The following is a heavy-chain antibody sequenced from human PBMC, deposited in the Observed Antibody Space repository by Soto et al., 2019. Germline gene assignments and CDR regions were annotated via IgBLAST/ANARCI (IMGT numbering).Heavy chain of an antibody. J-gene: IGHJ4*02. D-gene: IGHD1-1*01. Sequence: QVQLVQSGAEVRKPGASVKVSCEASGYTFTSYDIYWVRQAIGQGLEWMGWMNPNTGNSGYAQKFQGRVTVTSDTSINTVYMELSSLRSEDTAVYYCARRAETNGWNGFGADKYYFDFWGQGTLVTVSS. V-gene: IGHV1-8*01. CDR1: GYTFTSYD. CDR2: MNPNTGNS. CDR3: ARRAETNGWNGFGADKYYFDF.